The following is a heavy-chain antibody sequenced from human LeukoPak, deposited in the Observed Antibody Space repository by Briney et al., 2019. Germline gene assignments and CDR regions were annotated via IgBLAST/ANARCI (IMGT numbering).Heavy chain of an antibody. Sequence: ASVKVSCKASGYTFTSYAMHWVRQAPGQRLEWMGWINAGNGNTKYSQEFQGRVTITRDTSASTAYMELSSLRSEDMAVYYCARGGYVWGSYRYAFDYWGQGTLVTVSS. V-gene: IGHV1-3*03. CDR2: INAGNGNT. CDR1: GYTFTSYA. J-gene: IGHJ4*02. CDR3: ARGGYVWGSYRYAFDY. D-gene: IGHD3-16*02.